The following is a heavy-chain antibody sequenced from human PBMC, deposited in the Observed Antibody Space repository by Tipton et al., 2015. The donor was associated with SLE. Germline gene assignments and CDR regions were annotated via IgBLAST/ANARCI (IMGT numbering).Heavy chain of an antibody. J-gene: IGHJ4*02. Sequence: TLSLTYTVSGFSISSYYWGWIRQPPGKGLEWLGTINHSGTTYYNPSLKRRLTLSIDTSKNQFSLKLTPVTAADTAVYFCAREGITIFGVFQRWGQGTQVSVSS. V-gene: IGHV4-38-2*02. CDR2: INHSGTT. CDR1: GFSISSYY. CDR3: AREGITIFGVFQR. D-gene: IGHD3-3*01.